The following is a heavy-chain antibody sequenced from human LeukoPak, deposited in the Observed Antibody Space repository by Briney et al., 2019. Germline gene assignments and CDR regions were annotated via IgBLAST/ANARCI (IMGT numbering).Heavy chain of an antibody. D-gene: IGHD1-1*01. CDR1: GFTFSSFG. J-gene: IGHJ6*02. CDR3: ARGDNVRAYYYGVDV. V-gene: IGHV3-33*01. CDR2: IWYDGTKR. Sequence: PGGSLRLSCEASGFTFSSFGMHWVRQAPGKGLQWVAVIWYDGTKRYYTDSVEGRFTISRDNAKNSLYLRMNSLRAEDTSVYYCARGDNVRAYYYGVDVWGQGTTVTVSS.